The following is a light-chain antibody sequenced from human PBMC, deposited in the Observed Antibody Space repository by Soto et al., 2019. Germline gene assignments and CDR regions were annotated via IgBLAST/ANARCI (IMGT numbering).Light chain of an antibody. CDR3: AAWDDSLKVI. J-gene: IGLJ2*01. CDR2: SNN. V-gene: IGLV1-44*01. Sequence: QSELTQPPSASGTPGQRVTISCSGSSSNIGSNTVNWYQQLPGTAPKLLIYSNNQRPSGVPDRFSGSKSGTSASLAISGLQSEDEADYYCAAWDDSLKVIFGGGTKLTVL. CDR1: SSNIGSNT.